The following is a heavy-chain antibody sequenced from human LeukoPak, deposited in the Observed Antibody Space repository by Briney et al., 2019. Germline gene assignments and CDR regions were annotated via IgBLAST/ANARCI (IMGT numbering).Heavy chain of an antibody. CDR2: XXGXGGST. Sequence: GGSLRLSCAASGFTFSSYAMSWVRQAPGKGLEWVXXXXGXGGSTYYADSVKGRFTISRDNSKNTLYLQMNSLRAEDTAVYYCAKELKTYYYDSSGYRGDAFDIWGQGTMVTVSS. CDR1: GFTFSSYA. D-gene: IGHD3-22*01. CDR3: AKELKTYYYDSSGYRGDAFDI. J-gene: IGHJ3*02. V-gene: IGHV3-23*01.